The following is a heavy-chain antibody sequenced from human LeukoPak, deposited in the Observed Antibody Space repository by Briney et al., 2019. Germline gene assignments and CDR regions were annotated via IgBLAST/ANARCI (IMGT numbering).Heavy chain of an antibody. Sequence: SETLSLTCAVSGGSISGSNWWSWVRQPPGKGLEWIGEIYHSGSTNYNPSLKSRVTISVDKSKNQFSLKLSSVTAADTAVYYCARRYSSGWYVGSENNWFDPWGQGTLVTVSS. D-gene: IGHD6-19*01. CDR1: GGSISGSNW. J-gene: IGHJ5*02. CDR2: IYHSGST. V-gene: IGHV4-4*02. CDR3: ARRYSSGWYVGSENNWFDP.